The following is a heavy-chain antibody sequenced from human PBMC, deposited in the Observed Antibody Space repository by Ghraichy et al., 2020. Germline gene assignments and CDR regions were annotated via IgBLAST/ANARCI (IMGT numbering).Heavy chain of an antibody. CDR1: GFTFRNYA. V-gene: IGHV3-23*01. Sequence: GASLRLSCAASGFTFRNYAMSWVRQAPGKGLDWVSGISGSGGSTFYADSVKGRFTISRDNSKNTLYLQMNSLRAEDTAVYYCAKDKVATTDIYYFDYWGQGTLVTVSS. CDR3: AKDKVATTDIYYFDY. J-gene: IGHJ4*02. CDR2: ISGSGGST. D-gene: IGHD1-26*01.